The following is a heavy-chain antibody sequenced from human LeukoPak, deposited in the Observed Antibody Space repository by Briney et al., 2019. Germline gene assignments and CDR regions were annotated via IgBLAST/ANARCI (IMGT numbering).Heavy chain of an antibody. D-gene: IGHD6-19*01. CDR2: IYYSGST. V-gene: IGHV4-61*01. Sequence: SETLSLTCTVSGGSVSSGSYYWSWIRQPPGKGLEWIGYIYYSGSTNYNPSLKRRVTISVDTSKNQFSLELSSVTAADTAVYYCAREGRGQWWGQGTLVTVSS. J-gene: IGHJ4*02. CDR3: AREGRGQW. CDR1: GGSVSSGSYY.